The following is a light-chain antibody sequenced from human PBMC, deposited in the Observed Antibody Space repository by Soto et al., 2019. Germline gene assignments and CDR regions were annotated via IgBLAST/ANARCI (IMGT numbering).Light chain of an antibody. Sequence: QSALTQPASVSGSPGQSITISCTGTRSDVGGYNYVSWYQQHPGKAPKLMIYDVSNRPSGVSIRFSGSKSGNTASLTISGLQAEDEADYHCTSRRGSTNTWVFGGGTKLTVL. CDR2: DVS. J-gene: IGLJ3*02. CDR1: RSDVGGYNY. CDR3: TSRRGSTNTWV. V-gene: IGLV2-14*01.